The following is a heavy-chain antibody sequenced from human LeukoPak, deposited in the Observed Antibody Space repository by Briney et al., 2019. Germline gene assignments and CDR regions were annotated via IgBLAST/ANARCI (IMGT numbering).Heavy chain of an antibody. D-gene: IGHD6-13*01. CDR2: ISAYNGNT. Sequence: ASVKVSCKASGYTFTSYGISWVRQAPGQGLEWMGWISAYNGNTNYAQKLQGRVTMTTDTSTSTAYMELRSLRSDDTAVYYCAREEGSSSWSLFPVFLYDYWGQGTLVTVSS. CDR1: GYTFTSYG. V-gene: IGHV1-18*01. CDR3: AREEGSSSWSLFPVFLYDY. J-gene: IGHJ4*02.